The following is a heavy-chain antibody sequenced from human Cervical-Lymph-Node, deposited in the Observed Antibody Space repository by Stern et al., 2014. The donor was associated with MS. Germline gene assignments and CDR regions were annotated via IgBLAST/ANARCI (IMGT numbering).Heavy chain of an antibody. J-gene: IGHJ4*02. CDR1: GFTFSSYA. D-gene: IGHD4-17*01. CDR2: LSGSGGST. V-gene: IGHV3-23*04. Sequence: EVQLVESGGGLVQPGGSLRLSCVASGFTFSSYAMSWVRQAPGKGLEWVSALSGSGGSTYYAASGKGGFTISRDNSKKPLYLQMNSLRAEDTAVYYCAKSTVTSLSDYWGQGTLVTVSS. CDR3: AKSTVTSLSDY.